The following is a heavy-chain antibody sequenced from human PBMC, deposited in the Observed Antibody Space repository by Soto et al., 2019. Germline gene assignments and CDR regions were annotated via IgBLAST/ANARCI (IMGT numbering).Heavy chain of an antibody. J-gene: IGHJ4*02. CDR2: IYYSGST. CDR3: ARGLEVTFYYFDY. Sequence: SETLSLTCTVSGGSISSGGYYWSWIRQHPGKGLEWIGYIYYSGSTYYNPSLKSRVTISVDTSKNQFSLKLSSVTAADTAVYYCARGLEVTFYYFDYWGQGTLVPVSS. D-gene: IGHD2-8*02. V-gene: IGHV4-31*03. CDR1: GGSISSGGYY.